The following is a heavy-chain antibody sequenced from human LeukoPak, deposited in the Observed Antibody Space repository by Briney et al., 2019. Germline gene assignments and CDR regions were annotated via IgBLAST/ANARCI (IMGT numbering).Heavy chain of an antibody. Sequence: SETLSLTCTVSGGSISSSSYYWGWIRQPPGKGVEWIAHIYNGVNTNYNPSLKSRVTISVDTSKNQFSLRLNSETAADTAVYYCARSRAFNSGAFDPWGQGSLVTVSS. J-gene: IGHJ5*02. CDR1: GGSISSSSYY. D-gene: IGHD1-26*01. CDR2: IYNGVNT. CDR3: ARSRAFNSGAFDP. V-gene: IGHV4-61*05.